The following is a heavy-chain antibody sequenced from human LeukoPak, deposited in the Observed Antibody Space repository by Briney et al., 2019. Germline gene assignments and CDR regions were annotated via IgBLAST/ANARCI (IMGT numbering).Heavy chain of an antibody. CDR2: IWYDGSKQ. D-gene: IGHD6-19*01. Sequence: PGGSLRLSCAASGFTFSSYGMHWVRQAPGKGLEWVAPIWYDGSKQYYADSVKGRFTISRDNSKNTLHLQMNSLRAEDTAVFYCARLIGWSRFDPWGQGALVTVSS. J-gene: IGHJ5*02. CDR3: ARLIGWSRFDP. CDR1: GFTFSSYG. V-gene: IGHV3-33*01.